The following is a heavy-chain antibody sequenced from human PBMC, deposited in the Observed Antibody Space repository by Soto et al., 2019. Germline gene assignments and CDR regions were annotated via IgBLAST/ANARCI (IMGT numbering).Heavy chain of an antibody. Sequence: PSQTLSLTCAISGDSVSSNSAAWNWIRQSPSRGLEWLGRTYCRSKWYNDYAVSVKSRITINPDTSKNQFSLQLNSVTPEDTAVYYCARDSYDSSGYYYSYGMDVWGQGTTVTVSS. CDR3: ARDSYDSSGYYYSYGMDV. CDR2: TYCRSKWYN. J-gene: IGHJ6*02. CDR1: GDSVSSNSAA. V-gene: IGHV6-1*01. D-gene: IGHD3-22*01.